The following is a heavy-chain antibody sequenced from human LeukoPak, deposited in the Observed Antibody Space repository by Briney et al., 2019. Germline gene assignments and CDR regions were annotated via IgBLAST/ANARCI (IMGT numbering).Heavy chain of an antibody. J-gene: IGHJ4*02. Sequence: PGGSLRLSCAASGFTFSSYSMNWVRQAPGKGLEWVSSISGSSSYIYYADSVKGRFTISRDNAKNSLYLQMNSLRAEDTAEYYCARDGPNDYWGQGTLVTVSS. V-gene: IGHV3-21*01. CDR3: ARDGPNDY. CDR1: GFTFSSYS. CDR2: ISGSSSYI.